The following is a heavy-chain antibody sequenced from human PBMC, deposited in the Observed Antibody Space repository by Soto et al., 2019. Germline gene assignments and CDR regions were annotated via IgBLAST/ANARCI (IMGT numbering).Heavy chain of an antibody. V-gene: IGHV4-39*01. D-gene: IGHD3-10*01. CDR3: ARQNGFGELSH. CDR2: IYYSGST. CDR1: GGSISSSSYY. Sequence: PSETLSLTCTVSGGSISSSSYYWGWIRQPPGKGLEWIGSIYYSGSTYYNPSLKSRVTISVDTSKNQFSLKLSSVTAADTAVYYCARQNGFGELSHWGQGTLVTVSS. J-gene: IGHJ4*02.